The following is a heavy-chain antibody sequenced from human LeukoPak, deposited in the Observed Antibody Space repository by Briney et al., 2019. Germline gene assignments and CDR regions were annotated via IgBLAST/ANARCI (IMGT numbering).Heavy chain of an antibody. CDR1: GFTFSSYN. D-gene: IGHD1-26*01. Sequence: GGSLRLSCAASGFTFSSYNMNWVRQAPGKGLEWVSSITSSSSYIYYADSVKGRFTISRDNAKNSLYLQMDSLRVEDTAEYYCARDPYSGNYGAYYYYYMDVWGKGTTVTISS. J-gene: IGHJ6*03. CDR2: ITSSSSYI. V-gene: IGHV3-21*06. CDR3: ARDPYSGNYGAYYYYYMDV.